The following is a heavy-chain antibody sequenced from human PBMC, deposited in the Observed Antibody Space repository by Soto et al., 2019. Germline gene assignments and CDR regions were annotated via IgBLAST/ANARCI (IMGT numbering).Heavy chain of an antibody. CDR1: GLSFSSYA. CDR2: ISYDGNNK. V-gene: IGHV3-30-3*01. Sequence: QVQLVESGGGVVQPGMSLRLSCAASGLSFSSYAMNWVRQAPGKGLEWVAVISYDGNNKYNADSVKGRFTISRDNSKDTLYLQMNRLRAEDTAVYYCAREPQNWNYGHFDDWGQGTLVTVSS. D-gene: IGHD1-7*01. CDR3: AREPQNWNYGHFDD. J-gene: IGHJ4*02.